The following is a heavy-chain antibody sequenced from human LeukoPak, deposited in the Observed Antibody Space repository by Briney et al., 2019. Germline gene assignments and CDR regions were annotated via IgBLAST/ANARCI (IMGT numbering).Heavy chain of an antibody. CDR2: IWYDGNNK. CDR3: AKGPGYSSSWFDLFDY. D-gene: IGHD6-13*01. Sequence: PGGSLRLSCAASGFTFSSYGMHWVRQAPGKGLEWVTFIWYDGNNKYYADSVKGRFTISRDNSKNTLYLQMNSLRAEDTAVYYCAKGPGYSSSWFDLFDYWGQGTLVTVSS. V-gene: IGHV3-30*02. J-gene: IGHJ4*02. CDR1: GFTFSSYG.